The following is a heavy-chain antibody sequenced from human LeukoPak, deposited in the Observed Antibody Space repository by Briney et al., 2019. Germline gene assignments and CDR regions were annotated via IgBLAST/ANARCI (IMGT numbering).Heavy chain of an antibody. CDR3: AKDLRSSADSKMGAADY. J-gene: IGHJ4*02. D-gene: IGHD1-26*01. Sequence: PGGSLRLSCAASGFIFNDYWMSWVRQAPGKGLEWVANINQDGGEKYYVDSVKGRFTISRDRSKNTLYLQMNSLRAEDTAVYYCAKDLRSSADSKMGAADYWGQGTLVTVSS. CDR2: INQDGGEK. CDR1: GFIFNDYW. V-gene: IGHV3-7*01.